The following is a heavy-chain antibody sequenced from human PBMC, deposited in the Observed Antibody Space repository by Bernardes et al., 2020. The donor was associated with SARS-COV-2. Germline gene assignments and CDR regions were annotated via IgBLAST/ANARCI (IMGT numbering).Heavy chain of an antibody. V-gene: IGHV3-9*01. Sequence: GGSLRLSCAASGFTFDDYAMHWFRQAPGKGLEWVSSIAWNSGRKDYADSVKGRFTISRDNVKNSLYLQMNSLRPEDTALYYCTKHSQAYFDSSGYLEYWGQGTLVTVSS. CDR2: IAWNSGRK. CDR3: TKHSQAYFDSSGYLEY. D-gene: IGHD3-22*01. CDR1: GFTFDDYA. J-gene: IGHJ4*02.